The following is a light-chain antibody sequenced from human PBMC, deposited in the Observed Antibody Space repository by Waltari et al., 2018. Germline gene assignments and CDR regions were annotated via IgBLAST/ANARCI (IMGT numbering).Light chain of an antibody. V-gene: IGLV3-1*01. CDR2: QDS. J-gene: IGLJ2*01. CDR3: QAWDSSTAEV. Sequence: SYELTQPPSVSVSPGQTASITCSGDKSGDKYACLYQQKPGQTPVLVIYQDSNRPSGIPERFSGSNSGNTATLTISGTQAMDEADYYCQAWDSSTAEVFGGGTKLTVL. CDR1: KSGDKY.